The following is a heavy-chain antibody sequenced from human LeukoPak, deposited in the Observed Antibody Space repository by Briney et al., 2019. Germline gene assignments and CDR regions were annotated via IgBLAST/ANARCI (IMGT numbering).Heavy chain of an antibody. CDR3: AKDVLVRYYDSSGYYCDY. CDR2: ISGSGGST. Sequence: TGGSLRLSCAASGFTFSSYAMFWVRQAPGKGLEWVSAISGSGGSTYYADPVQGRFTISRDNSKNTVYLQMNSLRAEDTAVYYCAKDVLVRYYDSSGYYCDYWGQGTLVTVSS. J-gene: IGHJ4*02. CDR1: GFTFSSYA. V-gene: IGHV3-23*01. D-gene: IGHD3-22*01.